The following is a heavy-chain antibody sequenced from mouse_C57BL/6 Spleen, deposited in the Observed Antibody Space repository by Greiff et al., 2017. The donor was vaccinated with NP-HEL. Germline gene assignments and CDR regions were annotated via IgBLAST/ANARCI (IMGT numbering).Heavy chain of an antibody. D-gene: IGHD1-1*01. J-gene: IGHJ1*03. Sequence: EVQLQQSGPELVKPGASVKISCKASGYTFTDYYMNWVKQSHGKSLEWIGDINPNNGGTSYNQKFKGKATLTVDKSSSTAYMELRSLTSEDSAVYYCANYYGSPWYFDVWGTGTTVTVSS. V-gene: IGHV1-26*01. CDR1: GYTFTDYY. CDR2: INPNNGGT. CDR3: ANYYGSPWYFDV.